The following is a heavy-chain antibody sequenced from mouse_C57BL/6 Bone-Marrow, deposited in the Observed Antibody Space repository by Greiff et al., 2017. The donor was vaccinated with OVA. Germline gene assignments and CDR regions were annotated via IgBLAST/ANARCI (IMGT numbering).Heavy chain of an antibody. CDR1: GFSLTSYG. J-gene: IGHJ4*01. CDR2: IWSGGST. CDR3: ARRGKRYAMDY. V-gene: IGHV2-2*01. Sequence: QVQLQQSGPGLVQPSQSLSITCTVSGFSLTSYGVHWVRQSPGKGLEWLGVIWSGGSTDYNAAFISRLSISKDNSKSQVFFKMNSLQADDTAIYYCARRGKRYAMDYWGQGTSVTVSS.